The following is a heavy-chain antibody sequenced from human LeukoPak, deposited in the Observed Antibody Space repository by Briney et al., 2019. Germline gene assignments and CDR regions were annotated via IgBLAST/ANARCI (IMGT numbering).Heavy chain of an antibody. Sequence: PGGSLRLSCTVSGFTVSSNSMSWVHQAPGKAMEWVSSITSSGTYTFYADSVKGRFTISRDNAKNSLYLQMDSLGPEDTAVYYCARDPYSGNYGTYYYYYMDVWGKGTTVTISS. CDR1: GFTVSSNS. J-gene: IGHJ6*03. D-gene: IGHD1-26*01. CDR3: ARDPYSGNYGTYYYYYMDV. CDR2: ITSSGTYT. V-gene: IGHV3-21*01.